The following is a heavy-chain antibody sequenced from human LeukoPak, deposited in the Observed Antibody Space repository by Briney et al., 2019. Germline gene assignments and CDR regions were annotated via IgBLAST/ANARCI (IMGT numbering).Heavy chain of an antibody. Sequence: GGSLRLSCAASGFTFSNYSMNWARQAPGKGLEWVSSISRRSSYVYYADSVKGRFTISRDNAKNSLYLQMNSLRAEDTAVYYCARIANYDFWSGHPDYWGQGTLVTVSS. CDR2: ISRRSSYV. V-gene: IGHV3-21*01. CDR3: ARIANYDFWSGHPDY. J-gene: IGHJ4*02. D-gene: IGHD3-3*01. CDR1: GFTFSNYS.